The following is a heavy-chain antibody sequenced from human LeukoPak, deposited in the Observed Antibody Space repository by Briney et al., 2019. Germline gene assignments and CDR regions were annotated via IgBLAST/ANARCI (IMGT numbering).Heavy chain of an antibody. V-gene: IGHV4-34*01. J-gene: IGHJ4*02. Sequence: PSETLSLTCTVSGGSISSYYWSWIRQPPGKGLEWIGEINHSGSTNYNPSLKSRVTISVDTSKNQFSLKLSSVTAADTAVYYCARSAVLSSRGWYGRAFDYWGQGTLVTVSS. CDR3: ARSAVLSSRGWYGRAFDY. D-gene: IGHD6-19*01. CDR2: INHSGST. CDR1: GGSISSYY.